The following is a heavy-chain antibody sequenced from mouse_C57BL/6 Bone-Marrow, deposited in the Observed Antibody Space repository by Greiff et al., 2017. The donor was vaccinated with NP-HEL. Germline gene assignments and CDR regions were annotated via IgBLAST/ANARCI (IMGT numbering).Heavy chain of an antibody. J-gene: IGHJ2*01. CDR3: ARWDYYGSSYDY. D-gene: IGHD1-1*01. V-gene: IGHV1-81*01. Sequence: QVQLQQSGAELARPGASVKLSCKASGYNFTSYGISWVKQRTGQGLEWIGEIYPRSGNTYYNEKFKGKATLTADKSSSTAYMELRSLTSEDSAVYFCARWDYYGSSYDYWGQGTTLTVSS. CDR2: IYPRSGNT. CDR1: GYNFTSYG.